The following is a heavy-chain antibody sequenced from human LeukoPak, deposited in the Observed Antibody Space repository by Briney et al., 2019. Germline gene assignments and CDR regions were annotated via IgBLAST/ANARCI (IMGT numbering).Heavy chain of an antibody. CDR1: GFTFSSYS. CDR2: ISSSSSTI. J-gene: IGHJ4*02. V-gene: IGHV3-48*04. CDR3: ARDRNVFDY. Sequence: GGSLRLSCAASGFTFSSYSMNWVRQAQGKGLEWVSYISSSSSTIYYADSVKGRFTISRDNAKNSLYLQMNSLRAEDTAVYYCARDRNVFDYWGQGTLVTVSS.